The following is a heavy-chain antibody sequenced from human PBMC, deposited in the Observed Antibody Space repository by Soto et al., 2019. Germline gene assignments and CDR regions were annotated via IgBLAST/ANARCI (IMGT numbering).Heavy chain of an antibody. CDR3: ARAISGYVT. V-gene: IGHV1-3*04. D-gene: IGHD5-12*01. CDR2: INTGNGNT. J-gene: IGHJ5*02. Sequence: ASVKGSCEASWNSYKNLALKWVRQAPGQGLEWMGWINTGNGNTRYSQRFQGRVTLTTDTSASTAYMDLSSLTSEDTAVYYCARAISGYVTWGQGTLVTVSS. CDR1: WNSYKNLA.